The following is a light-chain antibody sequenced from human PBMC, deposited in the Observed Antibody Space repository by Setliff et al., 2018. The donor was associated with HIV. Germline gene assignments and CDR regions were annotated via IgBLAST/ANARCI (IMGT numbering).Light chain of an antibody. J-gene: IGKJ5*01. V-gene: IGKV1-39*01. Sequence: DIQMTQSPSSLSASVGDSVTINCLASQIIDIYLNWYQQKPGRAPKLLIYSASTLQSGVPSRFRGSASGRDFTLTISNLQPEDFATYFCQQGYLTPHTFGQGTRLEIK. CDR1: QIIDIY. CDR2: SAS. CDR3: QQGYLTPHT.